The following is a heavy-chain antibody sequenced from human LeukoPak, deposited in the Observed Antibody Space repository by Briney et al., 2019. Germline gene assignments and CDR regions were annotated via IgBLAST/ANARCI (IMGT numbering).Heavy chain of an antibody. CDR2: MHTNSGNT. Sequence: SLKVSCKASGYSFTSYDINWVRQAPGQGLELVGSMHTNSGNTDYAQKLQGRITMTRSTSISTAYMELSSLRSEDTAVYYCARGDYWGQGTLVTVSS. CDR3: ARGDY. J-gene: IGHJ4*02. CDR1: GYSFTSYD. V-gene: IGHV1-8*01.